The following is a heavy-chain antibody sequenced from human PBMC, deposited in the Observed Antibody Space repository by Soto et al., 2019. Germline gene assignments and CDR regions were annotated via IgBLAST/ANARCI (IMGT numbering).Heavy chain of an antibody. Sequence: AASVKVSCKASGGTFSSYTISWVRQAPGQGLEWMGGIIPIFGTANYAQKFQGRVTITADESTSTAYMELSSLRSEDTAVYYCARVYSGDKQQLVRDYYYYGMDVWGQGTTVTVSS. J-gene: IGHJ6*02. CDR2: IIPIFGTA. D-gene: IGHD6-13*01. V-gene: IGHV1-69*13. CDR3: ARVYSGDKQQLVRDYYYYGMDV. CDR1: GGTFSSYT.